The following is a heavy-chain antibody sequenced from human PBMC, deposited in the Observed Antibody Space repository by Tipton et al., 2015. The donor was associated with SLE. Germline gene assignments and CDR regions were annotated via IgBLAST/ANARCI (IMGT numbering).Heavy chain of an antibody. D-gene: IGHD1-14*01. CDR3: ARGLNMHTGIDY. Sequence: TLSLTCAVYGGSFSGYYWGWIRQPPGKGLEWIGEINHSGSTNYNPSLKSRVTISVDTSKNQFSLKLSSVTAADTAVYYCARGLNMHTGIDYWGQGTLVTVSS. CDR1: GGSFSGYY. V-gene: IGHV4-34*01. CDR2: INHSGST. J-gene: IGHJ4*02.